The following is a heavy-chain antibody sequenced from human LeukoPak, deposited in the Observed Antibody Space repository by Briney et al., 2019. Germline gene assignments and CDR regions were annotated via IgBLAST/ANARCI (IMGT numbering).Heavy chain of an antibody. CDR3: ARDTQYSSSWYRGSPYYYGMDV. Sequence: GGSLRLSCAASGFTFSSYWMSWVRQAPGKGLEWVANIKQDGSEKYYVDSVKGRFTISRDNAKNSLYLQMNSLRAEDTAVYYCARDTQYSSSWYRGSPYYYGMDVWGQGTTVTVSS. D-gene: IGHD6-13*01. V-gene: IGHV3-7*01. CDR2: IKQDGSEK. J-gene: IGHJ6*02. CDR1: GFTFSSYW.